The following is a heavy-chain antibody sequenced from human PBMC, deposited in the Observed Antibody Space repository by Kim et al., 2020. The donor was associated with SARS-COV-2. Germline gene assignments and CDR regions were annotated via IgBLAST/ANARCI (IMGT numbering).Heavy chain of an antibody. D-gene: IGHD2-15*01. CDR3: AKGEGARSRGYLDY. Sequence: GGSLRLSCAASGFTFSSYAINWVRQAPGKGLEWVSTITGFSVTTYYADSVKGRFTISRDNSKNTVYLQMDSLRVDDTAIYYCAKGEGARSRGYLDYWGQGTLVAGSS. J-gene: IGHJ4*02. CDR2: ITGFSVTT. CDR1: GFTFSSYA. V-gene: IGHV3-23*01.